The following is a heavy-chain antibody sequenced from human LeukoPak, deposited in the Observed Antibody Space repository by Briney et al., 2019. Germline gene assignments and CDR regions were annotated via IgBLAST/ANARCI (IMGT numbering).Heavy chain of an antibody. Sequence: GGSLRLSCAASGFTFSSYSMNWVRQAPGKGLEWVSYISSSSSTIYYADSVKGRFTISRDNAKNSLYLQMNSLRAEDTAVYYCAREEDSSWYEYYFDYWGQGTLVTVSS. J-gene: IGHJ4*02. CDR1: GFTFSSYS. D-gene: IGHD6-13*01. V-gene: IGHV3-48*04. CDR2: ISSSSSTI. CDR3: AREEDSSWYEYYFDY.